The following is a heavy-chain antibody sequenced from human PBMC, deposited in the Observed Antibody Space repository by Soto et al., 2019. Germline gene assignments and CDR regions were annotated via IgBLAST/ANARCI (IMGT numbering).Heavy chain of an antibody. CDR3: ARVMFISLRSTDAFDI. V-gene: IGHV4-59*01. CDR1: GYSITSYY. CDR2: VYYSGST. J-gene: IGHJ3*02. D-gene: IGHD3-22*01. Sequence: SETLSLTCSVSGYSITSYYWSWIRQPPGKGLEWIGYVYYSGSTNYNSSLKSRVTISLDTSKSQFSLRLSSVTAADTAVYYCARVMFISLRSTDAFDIWGQGTMVTVSS.